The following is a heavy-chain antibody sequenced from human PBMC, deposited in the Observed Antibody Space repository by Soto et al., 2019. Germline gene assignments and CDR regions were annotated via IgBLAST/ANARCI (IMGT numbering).Heavy chain of an antibody. CDR2: IIPIFATV. D-gene: IGHD5-18*01. CDR1: GGSFSSNP. CDR3: ARGGRGYSSAPRYYFDY. Sequence: QVQLVQSGSEVQKPGSSVKVSRKASGGSFSSNPISWVRQAPGQGLEWMAGIIPIFATVHYAQKFQGRVTITADESTSTAYMELTSLRSEDTAVYFCARGGRGYSSAPRYYFDYWGQGTLVTVSS. V-gene: IGHV1-69*01. J-gene: IGHJ4*02.